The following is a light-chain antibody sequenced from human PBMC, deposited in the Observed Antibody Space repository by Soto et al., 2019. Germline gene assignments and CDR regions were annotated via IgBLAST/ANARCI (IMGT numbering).Light chain of an antibody. Sequence: EIVMTQSQATLSVSPGERATLSCRASQSLTNNYFAWYQQKPGRALRLLIDGASTRATGIPARFSGSGFGTDFTLTISSLEPEDFAVYYCQQRSKWRTFGQGTKVDIK. CDR3: QQRSKWRT. CDR2: GAS. V-gene: IGKV3D-20*02. CDR1: QSLTNNY. J-gene: IGKJ1*01.